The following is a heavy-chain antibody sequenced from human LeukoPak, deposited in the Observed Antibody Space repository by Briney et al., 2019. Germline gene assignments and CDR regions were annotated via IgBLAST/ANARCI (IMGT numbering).Heavy chain of an antibody. CDR2: ITGSGGSGGST. D-gene: IGHD6-13*01. CDR3: AKVGGGDSSSWYLDY. V-gene: IGHV3-23*01. J-gene: IGHJ4*02. CDR1: GFTFSSYA. Sequence: GGSLKLSCAASGFTFSSYAMTWVRQAPGKGLEWVSAITGSGGSGGSTYYADSVTGRSTISRDNSKNTLYLQMNSLRAEDTAVYYCAKVGGGDSSSWYLDYWGQGTLVTVSS.